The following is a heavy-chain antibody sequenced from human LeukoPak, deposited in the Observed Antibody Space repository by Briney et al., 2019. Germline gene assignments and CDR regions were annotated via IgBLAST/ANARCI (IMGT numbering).Heavy chain of an antibody. CDR3: ARVRGSGWFDP. CDR1: GGSISSSSYY. J-gene: IGHJ5*02. CDR2: IYYSGST. V-gene: IGHV4-39*07. Sequence: SETLSLTCTVSGGSISSSSYYWGWIRQPPGKGLEWIGSIYYSGSTYYNPSLKSRVTISVDTSKNQFSLKLTSVTAADTALYYCARVRGSGWFDPWGQGTLVTVSS.